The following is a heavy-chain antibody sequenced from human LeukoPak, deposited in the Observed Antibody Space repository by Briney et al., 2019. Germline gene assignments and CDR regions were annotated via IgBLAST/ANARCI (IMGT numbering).Heavy chain of an antibody. CDR2: ISGSGGST. V-gene: IGHV3-23*01. CDR3: AKDSTGGNAMEFDY. Sequence: GGSLRLSCAASGFTFSSYAMSWVRQAPGKGLEWVSAISGSGGSTYYADSVKGRFTISRDNSKNTLYLQMNSLRAEDTAVCYCAKDSTGGNAMEFDYWGQGTLVTVSS. D-gene: IGHD4-23*01. J-gene: IGHJ4*02. CDR1: GFTFSSYA.